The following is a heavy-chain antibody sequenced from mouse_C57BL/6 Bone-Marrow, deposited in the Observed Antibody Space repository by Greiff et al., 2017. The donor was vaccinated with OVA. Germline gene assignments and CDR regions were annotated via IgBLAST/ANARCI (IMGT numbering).Heavy chain of an antibody. Sequence: DVKLVESGGGLVQPGGSLKLSCAASGFTFSDYYMYWVRQTPEKRLEWVAYISNGGGSTYYPDTVKGRFTISRDNAKNTLYLQMSRLKSEDTAMYYCARSYYYGSSPWFDYWGQGTTLTVSS. D-gene: IGHD1-1*01. CDR2: ISNGGGST. V-gene: IGHV5-12*01. J-gene: IGHJ2*01. CDR3: ARSYYYGSSPWFDY. CDR1: GFTFSDYY.